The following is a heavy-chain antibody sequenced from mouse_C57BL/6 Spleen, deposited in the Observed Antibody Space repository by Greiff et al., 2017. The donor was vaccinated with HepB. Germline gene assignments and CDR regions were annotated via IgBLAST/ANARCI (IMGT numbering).Heavy chain of an antibody. CDR1: GYAFSSYW. D-gene: IGHD4-1*01. CDR3: ARELGTGSFDY. V-gene: IGHV1-80*01. Sequence: VQLQESGAELVKPGASVKISCKASGYAFSSYWMNWVKQRPGKGLEWIGQIYPGDGDTNYNGKFKGKATLTADKSSSTAYMQLSSLTSEDSAVYFCARELGTGSFDYWGQGTTLTVSS. J-gene: IGHJ2*01. CDR2: IYPGDGDT.